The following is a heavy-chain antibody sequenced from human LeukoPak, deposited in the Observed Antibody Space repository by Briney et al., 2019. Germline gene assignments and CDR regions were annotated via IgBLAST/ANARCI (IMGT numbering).Heavy chain of an antibody. D-gene: IGHD3-3*01. Sequence: PGGSLRLSCAASGFTFSNAWMSWVRQAPGKGLEWIGEINHSGSTNYNPSLKSRVTISVDTSKNQFSLKLSSVTAADTAVYYCARPGATYYDFWSGYYRVEPHLDYFDYWGQGTLVTVSS. J-gene: IGHJ4*02. CDR2: INHSGST. CDR3: ARPGATYYDFWSGYYRVEPHLDYFDY. CDR1: GFTFSNAW. V-gene: IGHV4-34*01.